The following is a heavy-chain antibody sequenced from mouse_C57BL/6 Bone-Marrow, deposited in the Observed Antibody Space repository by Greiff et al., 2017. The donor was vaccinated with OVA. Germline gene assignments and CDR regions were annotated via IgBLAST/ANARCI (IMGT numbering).Heavy chain of an antibody. CDR3: ARCPIYYYGLYAMDY. V-gene: IGHV1-4*01. J-gene: IGHJ4*01. CDR2: INPSSGYT. Sequence: QVQLQQSGAELARPGASVKMSCKASGYTFTSYTMHWVKQRPGQGLEWIGYINPSSGYTKYNQKFKDKATLTADKSSSTAYMQLSSLTSEDSAVYYCARCPIYYYGLYAMDYWGQGTSVTVSS. D-gene: IGHD1-1*01. CDR1: GYTFTSYT.